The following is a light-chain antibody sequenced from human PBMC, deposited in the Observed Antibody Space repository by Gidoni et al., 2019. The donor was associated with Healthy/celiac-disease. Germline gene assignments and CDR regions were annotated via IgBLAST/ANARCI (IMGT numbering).Light chain of an antibody. J-gene: IGKJ1*01. Sequence: DIQLTQSPSFLSASVGDGVTITCRASQGISSYLAWYQQKPGKAPKLPIYAASTLQSGVPSRFSGSGSGTEFTLTISSLQPEDFATYYCQQHGGFGQGTKVEIK. CDR2: AAS. V-gene: IGKV1-9*01. CDR3: QQHGG. CDR1: QGISSY.